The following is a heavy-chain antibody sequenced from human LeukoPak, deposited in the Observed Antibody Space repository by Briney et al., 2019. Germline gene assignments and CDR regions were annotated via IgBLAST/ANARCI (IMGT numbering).Heavy chain of an antibody. V-gene: IGHV3-23*01. CDR1: GFTFINHA. CDR2: IGGTGGGT. J-gene: IGHJ4*02. Sequence: AGGSLRLSCAASGFTFINHAMTWVRQAPGKGLEWVSAIGGTGGGTYYADSVRGRFTISRDNSKNMLYLQMNSLRAEDTAVYYCAKGRYCSSTSCYILGGFDYWGQGTLVTVSS. D-gene: IGHD2-2*02. CDR3: AKGRYCSSTSCYILGGFDY.